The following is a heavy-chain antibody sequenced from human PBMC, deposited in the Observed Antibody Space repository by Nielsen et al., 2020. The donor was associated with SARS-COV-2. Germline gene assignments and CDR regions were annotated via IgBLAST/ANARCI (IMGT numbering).Heavy chain of an antibody. D-gene: IGHD5-18*01. J-gene: IGHJ4*02. V-gene: IGHV3-74*01. CDR1: GFTFSSYW. Sequence: GGSLRLSCAASGFTFSSYWMHWVRQAPGKGLVWVSRINSDGSSTSYADSVKGRFTISRDNAKNTLYLQMNSLRAENTAVYYCARDRGDSCGHYYFDYWGQGTLVTVSS. CDR2: INSDGSST. CDR3: ARDRGDSCGHYYFDY.